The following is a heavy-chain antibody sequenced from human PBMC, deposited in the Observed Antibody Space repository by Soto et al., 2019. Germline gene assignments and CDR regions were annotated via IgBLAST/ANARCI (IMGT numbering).Heavy chain of an antibody. CDR1: GYTFTRYG. CDR2: ISGYNGDT. Sequence: ASVKVSCKTSGYTFTRYGISWVRQAPGQGLEWMGWISGYNGDTNYAQKFQDRVTMTIDTSTTTVYMELRSLISDDTAVYYCARGGGYYGSGTYPFDYWGQGTLVTVSS. J-gene: IGHJ4*02. CDR3: ARGGGYYGSGTYPFDY. D-gene: IGHD3-10*01. V-gene: IGHV1-18*01.